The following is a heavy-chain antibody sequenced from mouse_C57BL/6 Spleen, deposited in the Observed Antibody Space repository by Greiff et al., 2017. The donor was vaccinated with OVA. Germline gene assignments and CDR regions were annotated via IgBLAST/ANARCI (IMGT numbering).Heavy chain of an antibody. V-gene: IGHV1-59*01. CDR3: ARIYCAMDY. CDR1: GYTFTSYW. CDR2: IDPSDSYT. J-gene: IGHJ4*01. Sequence: VQLKQPGAELVRPGASVKLSCKASGYTFTSYWMHWVKQRPGQGLEWIGGIDPSDSYTNYNHKFKGKATLTADTSSSTADMQLSSLTSEDSAVYYCARIYCAMDYWGQGTSVTVSA.